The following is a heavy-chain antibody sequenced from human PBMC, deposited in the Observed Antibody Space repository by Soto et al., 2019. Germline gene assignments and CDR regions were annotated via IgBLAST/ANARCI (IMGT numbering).Heavy chain of an antibody. V-gene: IGHV3-30-3*01. Sequence: QVQLVESGGGVVQPGRSLRLSCAASGFTFSSYAMHWVRQAPGKGLEWVPVISYDGSNKYYADSVKGRFTISRDNSKXXLYLQMNSLRAEDTAVYYCARLRADYYDSSGPFAYWGQGTLVTVSS. CDR2: ISYDGSNK. J-gene: IGHJ4*02. CDR1: GFTFSSYA. CDR3: ARLRADYYDSSGPFAY. D-gene: IGHD3-22*01.